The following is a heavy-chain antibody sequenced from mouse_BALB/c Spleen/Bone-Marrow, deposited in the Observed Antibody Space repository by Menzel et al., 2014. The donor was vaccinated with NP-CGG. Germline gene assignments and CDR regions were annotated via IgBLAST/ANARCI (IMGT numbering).Heavy chain of an antibody. J-gene: IGHJ2*01. CDR1: GFSFSSYS. CDR2: IRSGGHDT. CDR3: SKDGGYDYSCYFDY. Sequence: DVKLVESGGGLVKPGGSLKLSCAASGFSFSSYSMSWVLQTPEKRLEWVATIRSGGHDTYYPDSVKGRFTISRDNAKNTLYLQMSSLKSEDTAMYYCSKDGGYDYSCYFDYWGQGPTLTVSS. D-gene: IGHD2-4*01. V-gene: IGHV5-6-4*01.